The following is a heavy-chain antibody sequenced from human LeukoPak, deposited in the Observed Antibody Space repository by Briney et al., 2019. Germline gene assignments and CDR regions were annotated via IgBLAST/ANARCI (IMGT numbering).Heavy chain of an antibody. Sequence: ASVKVSCKASEYTFTGYYMHWVRQAPGQGLEWMGWINPNSGGTNYAQKFQGRVTMTRDTSISTAYMELSRLRSDDTAAYYCARAGVEYYDFWSGYFPYWGQGTLVTVSS. CDR3: ARAGVEYYDFWSGYFPY. D-gene: IGHD3-3*01. CDR1: EYTFTGYY. CDR2: INPNSGGT. V-gene: IGHV1-2*02. J-gene: IGHJ4*02.